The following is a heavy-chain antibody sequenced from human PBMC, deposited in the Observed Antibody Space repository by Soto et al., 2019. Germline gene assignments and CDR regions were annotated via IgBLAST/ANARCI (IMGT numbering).Heavy chain of an antibody. CDR1: EFTFSDFA. J-gene: IGHJ5*01. V-gene: IGHV3-23*01. D-gene: IGHD1-26*01. CDR3: AKDAVPYNGKWDWFDS. CDR2: IGGDGSDT. Sequence: DVQLLESGGDLVQPGGSLRLSCAASEFTFSDFAMTWVRQAPGKGPEWVSSIGGDGSDTHYADSVKGRFTISRDNSKNIMFLQMSRLRSDYTAVYYFAKDAVPYNGKWDWFDSWGQGTLVTVSS.